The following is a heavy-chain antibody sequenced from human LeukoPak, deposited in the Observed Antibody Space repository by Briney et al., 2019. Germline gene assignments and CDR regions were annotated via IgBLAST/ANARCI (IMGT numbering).Heavy chain of an antibody. CDR2: INTNTGNP. CDR3: ARVGYCSGGSCPPPAYYFDY. Sequence: ASVTVSCKASGYTFTSYAMNGVRQAPGQGGEGMGWINTNTGNPTYAQGFTGRFVFSLVTSVSTAYLQISSLKAEDPAVYYCARVGYCSGGSCPPPAYYFDYWGQGTLVTVSS. CDR1: GYTFTSYA. D-gene: IGHD2-15*01. V-gene: IGHV7-4-1*02. J-gene: IGHJ4*02.